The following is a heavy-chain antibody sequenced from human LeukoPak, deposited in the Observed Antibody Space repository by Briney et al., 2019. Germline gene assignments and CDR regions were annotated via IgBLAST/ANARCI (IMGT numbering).Heavy chain of an antibody. J-gene: IGHJ4*02. D-gene: IGHD4-17*01. CDR3: ARDLLITRVTWGGLGY. Sequence: ASVKVSCKASGYTFTSYAMNWVRQAPGQGLEWMGWINTNTGNPTYAQGFTGRFVFSLDTSVSTAYLQISSLKAEDTAVYYCARDLLITRVTWGGLGYGGQGPRATVPS. V-gene: IGHV7-4-1*02. CDR2: INTNTGNP. CDR1: GYTFTSYA.